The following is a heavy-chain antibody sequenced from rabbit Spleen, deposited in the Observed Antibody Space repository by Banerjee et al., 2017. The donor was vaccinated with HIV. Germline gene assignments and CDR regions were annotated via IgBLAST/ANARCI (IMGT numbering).Heavy chain of an antibody. J-gene: IGHJ6*01. D-gene: IGHD8-1*01. CDR1: GFSFRSNYY. Sequence: QSLEESGGDLVKPGASLTLNCTASGFSFRSNYYMCWVRQAPGKGLEWIACIDTGSSGFSYFASWAKGRFTISKTSSITVTLQMTSLTAADTATYFCARDSGSSFSSYGMDLWGPGTLVTVS. V-gene: IGHV1S40*01. CDR2: IDTGSSGFS. CDR3: ARDSGSSFSSYGMDL.